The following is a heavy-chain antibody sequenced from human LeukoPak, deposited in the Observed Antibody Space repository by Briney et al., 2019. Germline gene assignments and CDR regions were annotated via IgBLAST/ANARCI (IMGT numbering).Heavy chain of an antibody. V-gene: IGHV4-34*01. CDR1: GGSFGGYY. Sequence: SETLSLTCAVYGGSFGGYYWSWIRQPPGKGLEWIGEINHSGSTNYNPSLKSRVTISVDTSKNQFSLKLSSVTAADTAVYYCASSGYSGYDYKALFDYWGQGTLVTVSS. CDR2: INHSGST. D-gene: IGHD5-12*01. J-gene: IGHJ4*02. CDR3: ASSGYSGYDYKALFDY.